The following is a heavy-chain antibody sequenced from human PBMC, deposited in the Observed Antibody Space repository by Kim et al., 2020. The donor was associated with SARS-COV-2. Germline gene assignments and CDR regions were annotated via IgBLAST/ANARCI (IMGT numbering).Heavy chain of an antibody. D-gene: IGHD3-16*02. CDR1: GYSFTSYW. Sequence: GESLKISCKGSGYSFTSYWISWVRQMPGKGLEWMGRIDPSDSYTNYSPSFQGHVTISADKSISTAYLQWSSLKASDTAMYYCAVGRGEITFGGVIASIGAAFDYWGQGTLVTVSS. V-gene: IGHV5-10-1*01. CDR2: IDPSDSYT. CDR3: AVGRGEITFGGVIASIGAAFDY. J-gene: IGHJ4*02.